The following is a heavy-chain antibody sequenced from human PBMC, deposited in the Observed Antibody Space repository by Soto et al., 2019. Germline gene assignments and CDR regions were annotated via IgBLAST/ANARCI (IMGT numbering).Heavy chain of an antibody. CDR3: ARALTTVTVFDP. Sequence: QVQLQESGPGLVKPSQTLSLTCTVSGGSISSGGYYWSWIRQHPGKGLEGIGYVYYSGSTHYNPSLKSRVTISVDTSKNPCSLKLSSVTAADTAVYYCARALTTVTVFDPWGQGTLVTVSS. D-gene: IGHD4-17*01. CDR2: VYYSGST. V-gene: IGHV4-31*03. J-gene: IGHJ5*02. CDR1: GGSISSGGYY.